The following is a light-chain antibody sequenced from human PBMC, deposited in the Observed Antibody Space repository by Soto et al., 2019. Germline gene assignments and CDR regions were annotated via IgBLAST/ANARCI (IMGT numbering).Light chain of an antibody. CDR2: GVS. CDR1: QSVRSDY. CDR3: HQYGNSPLT. J-gene: IGKJ4*01. V-gene: IGKV3-20*01. Sequence: EIVLTQSLATLSLSPGDRATLSCRASQSVRSDYFAWYQQKPGQPPRVILFGVSTRATAIPDRFSGSGSGTDFTLTISRLEPDDFGLYYCHQYGNSPLTFGGGTKVDIK.